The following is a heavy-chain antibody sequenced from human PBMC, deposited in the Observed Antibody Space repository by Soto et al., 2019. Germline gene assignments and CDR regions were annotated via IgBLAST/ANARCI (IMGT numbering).Heavy chain of an antibody. CDR2: IYYSGRA. CDR3: ARRGGAAAGSYNRFDP. J-gene: IGHJ5*02. V-gene: IGHV4-61*01. CDR1: GGSVSSGNSY. Sequence: QVQLQESGPGLVKPSETLSLTCTVSGGSVSSGNSYWSRIRQPPGQGLEWIGYIYYSGRATYNPSLKSRVTLSVDTSKNQFSLKLSSVTGAGTAVYYCARRGGAAAGSYNRFDPWGQGTLVTVSS. D-gene: IGHD6-13*01.